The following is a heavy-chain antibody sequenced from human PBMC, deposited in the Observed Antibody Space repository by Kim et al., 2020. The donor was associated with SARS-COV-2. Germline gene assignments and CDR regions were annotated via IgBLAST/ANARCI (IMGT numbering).Heavy chain of an antibody. J-gene: IGHJ4*02. CDR3: AHRPYCSGGSCYSSFDC. CDR2: IFWYDDK. D-gene: IGHD2-15*01. Sequence: SGPTLVKPTQTLTLTCTFSGFSLTTSGVGVGWIRQPPGKALEWLALIFWYDDKHYSPSLKSRLTITKDTSKNQVVLTMTNMDPVDTATYYCAHRPYCSGGSCYSSFDCWGQGTLVTVSS. V-gene: IGHV2-5*01. CDR1: GFSLTTSGVG.